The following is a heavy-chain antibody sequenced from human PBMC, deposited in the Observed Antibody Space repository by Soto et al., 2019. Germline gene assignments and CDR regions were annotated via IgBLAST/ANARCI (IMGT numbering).Heavy chain of an antibody. CDR3: ARGPYSYDSSGYQDAFDI. D-gene: IGHD3-22*01. V-gene: IGHV3-21*01. CDR2: ISSSSSYI. J-gene: IGHJ3*02. CDR1: GFTFSSYS. Sequence: GGSLRLSCAASGFTFSSYSMNWVRQAPGKGLEWVSSISSSSSYIYYADSVKGRFTISRDNAKNSLYLKMNSLRAEDTAVYYCARGPYSYDSSGYQDAFDIWGQGTMVTVSS.